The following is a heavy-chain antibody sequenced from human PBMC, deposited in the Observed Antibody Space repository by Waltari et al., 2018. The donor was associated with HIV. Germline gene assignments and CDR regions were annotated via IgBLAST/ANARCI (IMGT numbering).Heavy chain of an antibody. Sequence: LPLPGSGSGLVEPSPTLSLPFAGSGASHRPSSYPWTWVRQPPGKGLEWIGYIHPGGNTYYNPSLKSRVTILMDRSKNHFSLRLSSVTAADTAVYYCASLAPRLPSFALDVWGQGTTVTVSS. CDR3: ASLAPRLPSFALDV. D-gene: IGHD3-16*01. J-gene: IGHJ6*02. CDR1: GASHRPSSYP. V-gene: IGHV4-30-2*01. CDR2: IHPGGNT.